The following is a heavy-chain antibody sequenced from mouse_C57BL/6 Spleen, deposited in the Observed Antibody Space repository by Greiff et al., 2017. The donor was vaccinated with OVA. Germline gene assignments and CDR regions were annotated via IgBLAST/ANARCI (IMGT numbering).Heavy chain of an antibody. V-gene: IGHV1-53*01. CDR3: ARRHYYGSSYGGYFDV. CDR1: GYTFTSYW. CDR2: INPSNGGT. Sequence: VQLQQPGTELLKPGASVKLSCKASGYTFTSYWMHWVKQRPGQGLEWIGNINPSNGGTNYNEKFKSKATLTVDKSSSTAYMQLSSLTSEDSAVYYCARRHYYGSSYGGYFDVWGTGTTVTVSA. J-gene: IGHJ1*03. D-gene: IGHD1-1*01.